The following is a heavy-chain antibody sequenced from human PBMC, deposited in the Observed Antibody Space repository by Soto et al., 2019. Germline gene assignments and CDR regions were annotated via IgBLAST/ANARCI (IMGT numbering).Heavy chain of an antibody. J-gene: IGHJ4*02. CDR2: IFQSGTT. V-gene: IGHV4-4*02. D-gene: IGHD6-19*01. CDR1: GGSISSGHW. Sequence: QVELQESGPGLVKTSGALSLTCAVSGGSISSGHWWRWVHQPPGEGLEWIGEIFQSGTTNYNPSVESRVIISMDKSKNQFSLEVISVTAADTAVYFCARHIAVAGTRGFDDWGQGTLVTVSS. CDR3: ARHIAVAGTRGFDD.